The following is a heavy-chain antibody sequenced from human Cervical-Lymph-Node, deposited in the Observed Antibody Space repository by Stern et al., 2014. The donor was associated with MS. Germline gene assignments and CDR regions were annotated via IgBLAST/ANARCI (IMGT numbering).Heavy chain of an antibody. CDR2: IIPVFGTP. J-gene: IGHJ6*02. V-gene: IGHV1-69*01. CDR3: ASAHPATRRGYKGMNV. Sequence: QVQLVQSGSEVRKPGSSVNVTCKASGGTFRTFAVNWVRQAPGQGLEWVGGIIPVFGTPTYAQKFQGRVTIISDESTNTVYVEMSSLTTDDTATYFCASAHPATRRGYKGMNVWGQGTTIVVSS. CDR1: GGTFRTFA. D-gene: IGHD2-2*01.